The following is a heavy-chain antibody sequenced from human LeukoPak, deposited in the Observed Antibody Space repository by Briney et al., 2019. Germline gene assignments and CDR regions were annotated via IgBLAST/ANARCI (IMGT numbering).Heavy chain of an antibody. Sequence: GGSLRLSCAASGFIFSSHAMNWVRQAPGKGLEWVSVISGSGGMTYYADSVKGRFTISGDNSKNTLYLQMNSLRAEDTSAYYCARSPGILGTNYFDYWGQGTLVTVSS. J-gene: IGHJ4*02. V-gene: IGHV3-23*01. CDR2: ISGSGGMT. D-gene: IGHD1-26*01. CDR1: GFIFSSHA. CDR3: ARSPGILGTNYFDY.